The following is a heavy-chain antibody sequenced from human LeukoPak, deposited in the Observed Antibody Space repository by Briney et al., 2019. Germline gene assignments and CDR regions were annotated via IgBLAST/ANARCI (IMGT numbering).Heavy chain of an antibody. CDR3: ARAQISIISSGQYLDV. CDR1: GFSFREYP. J-gene: IGHJ3*01. V-gene: IGHV3-30-3*01. CDR2: ISNDGTNE. Sequence: AGKSLRLSCVASGFSFREYPMHWVRQAPGKGLEWVAVISNDGTNEYDADFVKGRFSMSRDNSKNTVFLDMNNLRTEDTAVYYCARAQISIISSGQYLDVWGQGTLVTVSS. D-gene: IGHD3-9*01.